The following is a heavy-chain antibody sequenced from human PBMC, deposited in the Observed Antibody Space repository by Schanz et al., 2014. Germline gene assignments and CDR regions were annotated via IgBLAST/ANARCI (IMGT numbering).Heavy chain of an antibody. J-gene: IGHJ4*02. CDR2: ISGSGVTI. Sequence: EVQLLESGGGLVQPGGSLRLSCAGSGFTFSSYAMSWVRQTPGKGLEWVSVISGSGVTIYYADSVKGRFTISRDNSKNTLYLQMNSLRAEDTAIYYCAKDLAAVGVFDYWGQGSLVTVSS. D-gene: IGHD6-13*01. V-gene: IGHV3-23*01. CDR3: AKDLAAVGVFDY. CDR1: GFTFSSYA.